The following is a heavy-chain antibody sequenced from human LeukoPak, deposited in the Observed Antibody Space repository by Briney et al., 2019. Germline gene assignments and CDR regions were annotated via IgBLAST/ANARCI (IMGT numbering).Heavy chain of an antibody. J-gene: IGHJ4*02. CDR1: GGSISSYY. CDR2: SFPIGST. CDR3: ARISYSRGVYYFDY. V-gene: IGHV4-4*07. D-gene: IGHD2-8*01. Sequence: SETLSLTCTVSGGSISSYYWSWFRRPPGRGWRGLGRSFPIGSTTYTPSLKSRVTMSVDTSKNQFSLKLSSVTAADTAVYYCARISYSRGVYYFDYWGQGTLVTVSS.